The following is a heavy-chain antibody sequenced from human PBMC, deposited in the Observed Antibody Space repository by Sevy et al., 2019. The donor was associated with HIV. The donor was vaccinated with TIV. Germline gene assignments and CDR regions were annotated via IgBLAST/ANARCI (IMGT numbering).Heavy chain of an antibody. CDR3: AKSNCSSTNCLPDY. D-gene: IGHD2-2*01. CDR2: ISYDGSNK. J-gene: IGHJ4*02. Sequence: GGSLRLSCAASGFTFSSYGMHWVRQAPGKGLEWVAVISYDGSNKYYADSVKGRFTISRDNSKNTLYLQMNSLRAEDTAVYYCAKSNCSSTNCLPDYWGQGTLVTVSS. V-gene: IGHV3-30*18. CDR1: GFTFSSYG.